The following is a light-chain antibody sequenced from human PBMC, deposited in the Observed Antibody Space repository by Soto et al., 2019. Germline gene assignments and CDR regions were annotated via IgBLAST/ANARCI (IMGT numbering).Light chain of an antibody. Sequence: IQLTQSPSYLSASVGDRVTITCRASQGISRYLAWYQQKPGKAPKLLIYAASTLQSGDPSRFSGSGSGTDFTLTISSLQPEDFATYYCQQLNSYPRLFTFGPGTKVDIK. J-gene: IGKJ3*01. CDR2: AAS. CDR1: QGISRY. V-gene: IGKV1-9*01. CDR3: QQLNSYPRLFT.